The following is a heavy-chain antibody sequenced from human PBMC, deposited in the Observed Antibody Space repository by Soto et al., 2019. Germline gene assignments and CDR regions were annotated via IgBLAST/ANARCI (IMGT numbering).Heavy chain of an antibody. D-gene: IGHD6-13*01. Sequence: ASVKVSCKASGGTFSSYAISWVRQAPGQGLEWMGGIIPIFGTANYAQKFQGRVTITADESTSTAYMELSSLRSEDTAVYYCARSLGAADGQYYYYYGMDVWGQGTTVTVSS. CDR1: GGTFSSYA. CDR3: ARSLGAADGQYYYYYGMDV. V-gene: IGHV1-69*13. J-gene: IGHJ6*02. CDR2: IIPIFGTA.